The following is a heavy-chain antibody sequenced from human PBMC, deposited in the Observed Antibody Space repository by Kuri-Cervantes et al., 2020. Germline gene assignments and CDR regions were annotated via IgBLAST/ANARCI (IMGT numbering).Heavy chain of an antibody. Sequence: ASVKVSCKASGGTFSSYAISWVRQAPGQGLEWMGGIIPIFGTANYAQKFQGRVTITTDESTSTAYMELSSLRSEDTAVYYCARATYYYDSSGYRASEAFDIWGQGTMVTVSS. J-gene: IGHJ3*02. CDR2: IIPIFGTA. V-gene: IGHV1-69*05. D-gene: IGHD3-22*01. CDR3: ARATYYYDSSGYRASEAFDI. CDR1: GGTFSSYA.